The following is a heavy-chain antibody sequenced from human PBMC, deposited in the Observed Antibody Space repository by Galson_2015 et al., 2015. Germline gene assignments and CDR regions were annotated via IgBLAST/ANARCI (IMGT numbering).Heavy chain of an antibody. CDR3: ARLTTGGLATSIGH. D-gene: IGHD1-1*01. CDR2: LHPDDSDA. CDR1: GYTFHYYW. Sequence: QYGAEVTKPGESLTISCTASGYTFHYYWIGWVRQMPGKGLEWMGILHPDDSDATYSPSFQGQVTISADKSNTTAYIQWSGLQASDTAMYYCARLTTGGLATSIGHGGQGTLGTVSS. V-gene: IGHV5-51*01. J-gene: IGHJ4*02.